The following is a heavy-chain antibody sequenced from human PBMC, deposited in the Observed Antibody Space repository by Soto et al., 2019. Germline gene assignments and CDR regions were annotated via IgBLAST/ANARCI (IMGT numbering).Heavy chain of an antibody. CDR1: GGSISSGGYY. Sequence: QVQLQESGPGLVKPSQTLSLTCTVSGGSISSGGYYWSWIRQHPGTGLEWIGYIYYSGSTYYNPSLKSRVNILVDTSKNQFSLELNSVTAADTAVYYCARNEPCSDNICARAFDSWGQGTLVTVSS. CDR2: IYYSGST. V-gene: IGHV4-31*03. D-gene: IGHD2-15*01. CDR3: ARNEPCSDNICARAFDS. J-gene: IGHJ4*02.